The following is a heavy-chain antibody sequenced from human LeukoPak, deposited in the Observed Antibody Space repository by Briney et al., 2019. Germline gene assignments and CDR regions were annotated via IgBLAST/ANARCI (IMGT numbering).Heavy chain of an antibody. V-gene: IGHV4-59*13. CDR1: GGSISSFY. Sequence: PSETLSLTCTVSGGSISSFYWSWIRQPPGKRLEWVGYISYSGNTDYNPSLTSRVTLSLDTSRNQFSLKLTSVTAADTAVYDCARGGGYGSSPGVWGQGTTVTVSS. J-gene: IGHJ6*02. CDR3: ARGGGYGSSPGV. D-gene: IGHD6-6*01. CDR2: ISYSGNT.